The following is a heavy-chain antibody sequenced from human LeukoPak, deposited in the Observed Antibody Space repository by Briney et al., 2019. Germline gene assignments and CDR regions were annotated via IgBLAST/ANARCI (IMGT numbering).Heavy chain of an antibody. Sequence: ASVKVSCKASGYTFTGYYMHWVRQAPGQGLEWMGWISAYNGNTNYAQKLQGRVTMTTDTSTSTAYMELRSLRSDDTAVYYCAREVYDILTGYYWGYYYYMDVWGKGTTVTISS. CDR1: GYTFTGYY. V-gene: IGHV1-18*04. D-gene: IGHD3-9*01. CDR2: ISAYNGNT. J-gene: IGHJ6*03. CDR3: AREVYDILTGYYWGYYYYMDV.